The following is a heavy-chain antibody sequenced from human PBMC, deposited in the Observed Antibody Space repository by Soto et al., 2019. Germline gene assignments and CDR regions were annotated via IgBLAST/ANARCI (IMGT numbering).Heavy chain of an antibody. D-gene: IGHD2-15*01. CDR1: GGSISSGGYY. J-gene: IGHJ4*02. CDR3: ARGPLTPYIVAYYFDY. V-gene: IGHV4-31*03. Sequence: QVQLQESGPGLVKPSQTLSLTCTVSGGSISSGGYYWSWIRQHPGKGLEWIGYIYYSGSTYYNPSLKSRVTTSVDTSKNQFSLKLSSMTAADMAVYYCARGPLTPYIVAYYFDYWGQGTLVTVSS. CDR2: IYYSGST.